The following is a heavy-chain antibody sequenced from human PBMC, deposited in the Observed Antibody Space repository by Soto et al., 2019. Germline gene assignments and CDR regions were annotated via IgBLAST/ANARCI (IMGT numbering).Heavy chain of an antibody. CDR1: EFNFSGYG. Sequence: GGSLRLSCAASEFNFSGYGMHWVRQAPGKGLEWVAFISFDGSNEDYADSVKGRFAISRDNPRHTVLLEMNSLRGDDTAMYYCVRGAASYHESSDVDGFDVWGQGTVVTVSS. J-gene: IGHJ3*01. D-gene: IGHD3-22*01. CDR2: ISFDGSNE. V-gene: IGHV3-33*01. CDR3: VRGAASYHESSDVDGFDV.